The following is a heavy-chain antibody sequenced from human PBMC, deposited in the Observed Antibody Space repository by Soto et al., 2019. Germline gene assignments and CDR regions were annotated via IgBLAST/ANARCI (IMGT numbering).Heavy chain of an antibody. CDR3: ARVYRYYLDY. J-gene: IGHJ4*02. V-gene: IGHV1-2*02. Sequence: ASVNVSCEASGYSFTGYYRHCVRQAPGQGLEWMGWINPNSGGTNYAQKFQGRVTMTRDTSISTAYMELSRLRSDDTAVYYCARVYRYYLDYWGQRTRVTVSA. D-gene: IGHD4-4*01. CDR2: INPNSGGT. CDR1: GYSFTGYY.